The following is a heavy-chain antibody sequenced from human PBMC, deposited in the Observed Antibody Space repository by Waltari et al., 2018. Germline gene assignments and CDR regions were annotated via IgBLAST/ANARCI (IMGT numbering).Heavy chain of an antibody. D-gene: IGHD6-19*01. J-gene: IGHJ4*02. Sequence: EVQLVESGGGLVQPGGSLRLSCAAPGFTLCSRYMSWVRQAPGRGLEWVATIRQDGNDRYYVDSVKGRFTVSRDNAKNSLYLQMNSLRAEDTAVYYCARIPYSSGWTYYFDYWGQGTLVTVSS. V-gene: IGHV3-7*01. CDR1: GFTLCSRY. CDR3: ARIPYSSGWTYYFDY. CDR2: IRQDGNDR.